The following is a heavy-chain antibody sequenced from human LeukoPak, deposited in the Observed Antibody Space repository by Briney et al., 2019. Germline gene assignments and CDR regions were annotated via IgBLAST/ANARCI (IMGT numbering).Heavy chain of an antibody. CDR3: AREDYYDSSGYYSPSQFDY. J-gene: IGHJ4*02. V-gene: IGHV3-7*01. Sequence: GGSLRLSCAASGFTFSSYWMSWVRQAPGKGLEWVANIKQDGSEKYYVDSVKGRFTISRDNAKNSLYLQMNSLRAEDTAVYYCAREDYYDSSGYYSPSQFDYWGQGTLVTVSS. CDR1: GFTFSSYW. CDR2: IKQDGSEK. D-gene: IGHD3-22*01.